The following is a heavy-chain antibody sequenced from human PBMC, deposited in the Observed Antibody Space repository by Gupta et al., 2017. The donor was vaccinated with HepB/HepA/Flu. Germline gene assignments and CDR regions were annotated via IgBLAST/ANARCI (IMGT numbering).Heavy chain of an antibody. CDR2: INHSGST. D-gene: IGHD3-3*01. CDR1: GGSFSGYY. J-gene: IGHJ4*02. Sequence: QVQLQQWGAGLLKPSETLSLTCAVYGGSFSGYYWSWIRQPPGKGVEWIGEINHSGSTNYNPSLKSRVTISVDTAKNQVSLKLSSVTAAETAVYYCARTDDDGWSGKPFDYGGQGTLVTVSS. CDR3: ARTDDDGWSGKPFDY. V-gene: IGHV4-34*01.